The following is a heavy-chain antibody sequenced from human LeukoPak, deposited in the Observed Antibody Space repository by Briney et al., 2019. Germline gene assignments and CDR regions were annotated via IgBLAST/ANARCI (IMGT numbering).Heavy chain of an antibody. CDR3: ARVTAARRSHRRLQLLYYFDY. Sequence: GASVKVSCKASGYTFTSYDINWVRQATGQGLKWMGWMNPNSGNTGYAQKFQGRVTMTRNTSISTAYMELSSLRSEDTAVYYCARVTAARRSHRRLQLLYYFDYWGQGTLVTVSS. D-gene: IGHD6-6*01. CDR2: MNPNSGNT. V-gene: IGHV1-8*01. J-gene: IGHJ4*02. CDR1: GYTFTSYD.